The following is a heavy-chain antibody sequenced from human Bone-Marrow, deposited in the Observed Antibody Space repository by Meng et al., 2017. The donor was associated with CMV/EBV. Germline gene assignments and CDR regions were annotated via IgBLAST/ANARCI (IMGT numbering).Heavy chain of an antibody. CDR3: ARNTLYYDFWSGYYDYYGMDV. CDR2: IYYSGST. J-gene: IGHJ6*02. V-gene: IGHV4-59*01. Sequence: LRLSCTVSRGSSRSYYWSWIRQPPGKGLEWIGYIYYSGSTNYNPSLKSRVTISVDTSKNQFSLKLSSVTAADTAVYYCARNTLYYDFWSGYYDYYGMDVWGQGTTVTVSS. CDR1: RGSSRSYY. D-gene: IGHD3-3*01.